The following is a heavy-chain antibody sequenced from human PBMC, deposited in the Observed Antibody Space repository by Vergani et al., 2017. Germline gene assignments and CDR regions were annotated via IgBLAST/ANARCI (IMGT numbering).Heavy chain of an antibody. V-gene: IGHV3-66*01. Sequence: EVQLVESGGGLVQPGGSLRLSCAASGFTFSSYWMHWVRQAPGKGLEWVSVIYSGGSTYYADSVKGRFTISRDNSKNTLYLQMNSLRAEDTAVYYCARDDCSSTSCPHYMDVWGKGTTVTVSS. CDR2: IYSGGST. D-gene: IGHD2-2*01. J-gene: IGHJ6*03. CDR3: ARDDCSSTSCPHYMDV. CDR1: GFTFSSYW.